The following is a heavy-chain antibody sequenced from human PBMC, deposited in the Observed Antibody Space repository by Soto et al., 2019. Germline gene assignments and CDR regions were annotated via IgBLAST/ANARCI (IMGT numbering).Heavy chain of an antibody. D-gene: IGHD3-3*01. Sequence: PGESLKISCKGSGYSFTSYWIGWVRQMPGKGLEWMGIIYPGDSDTRYSPSFQGQVTISADKSISTAYLQWSSLKASDTAMYYCARHHTIFGVPYYYYGMDVWGQGTTVTVSS. CDR1: GYSFTSYW. V-gene: IGHV5-51*01. CDR2: IYPGDSDT. J-gene: IGHJ6*02. CDR3: ARHHTIFGVPYYYYGMDV.